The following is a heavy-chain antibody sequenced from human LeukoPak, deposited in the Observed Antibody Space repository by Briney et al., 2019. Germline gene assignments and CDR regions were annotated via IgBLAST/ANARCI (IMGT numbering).Heavy chain of an antibody. CDR2: ISSSGSFI. V-gene: IGHV3-21*01. CDR3: ARDLRYCSSASCSANGAFDI. CDR1: GFTFSSYS. D-gene: IGHD2-2*01. J-gene: IGHJ3*02. Sequence: AGTLRLSCAASGFTFSSYSMNWVRQAPGEGLEWVSSISSSGSFIYYADSVTGRFTISRDNARNSLFLQMNSLRAEDTAVYYCARDLRYCSSASCSANGAFDIWGQGTMVTVSS.